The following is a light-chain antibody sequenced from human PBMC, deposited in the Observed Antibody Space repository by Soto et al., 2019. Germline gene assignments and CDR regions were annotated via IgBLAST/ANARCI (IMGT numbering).Light chain of an antibody. J-gene: IGKJ4*01. V-gene: IGKV3-20*01. Sequence: EIVLTQSPGTLSLSPGERATLSCRASQSVSSTYLAWCQHKPGQAPSLLIYGASRRATGIPDRFSDSGSATDFTLNISRLEPEDFAVYYCQQCERSPTTFGGGTKVEIK. CDR3: QQCERSPTT. CDR1: QSVSSTY. CDR2: GAS.